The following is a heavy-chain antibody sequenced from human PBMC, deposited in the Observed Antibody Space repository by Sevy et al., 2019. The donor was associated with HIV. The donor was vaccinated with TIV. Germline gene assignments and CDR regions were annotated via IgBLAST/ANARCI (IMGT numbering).Heavy chain of an antibody. CDR2: ISAYNGNT. J-gene: IGHJ4*02. CDR3: AREVLEMAQPAQSVFDY. V-gene: IGHV1-18*04. CDR1: GYTFTSYG. D-gene: IGHD2-15*01. Sequence: ASVKVSCKASGYTFTSYGISWVRQAPGQGLEWMGWISAYNGNTNYAQKLQGRVTMTTDTSTSTAYMELRSLRSDDTAMYYCAREVLEMAQPAQSVFDYWGQGTLVTVSS.